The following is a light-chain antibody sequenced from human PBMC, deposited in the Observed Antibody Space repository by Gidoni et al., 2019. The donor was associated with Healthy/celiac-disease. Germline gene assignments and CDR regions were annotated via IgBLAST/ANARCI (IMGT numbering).Light chain of an antibody. CDR3: SSYTSSSSVV. J-gene: IGLJ2*01. CDR1: SSDVGGYNY. Sequence: QSALTQPASVSVSPGPPITISCTGTSSDVGGYNYVPWYQQHPGKAPKTMIYEVSNRPSGVSNRFSGSKSGNTASLTISGLQAEDEADYYCSSYTSSSSVVFGGGTKLTVL. V-gene: IGLV2-14*01. CDR2: EVS.